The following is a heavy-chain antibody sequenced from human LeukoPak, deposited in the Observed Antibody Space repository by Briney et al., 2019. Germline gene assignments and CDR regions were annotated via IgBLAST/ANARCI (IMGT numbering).Heavy chain of an antibody. V-gene: IGHV3-23*01. CDR1: GFTFTSYP. D-gene: IGHD3-16*02. CDR3: AKNYDDAWGSYRYFDY. Sequence: PGGSLRLSCVASGFTFTSYPMSWARRAPGKGLEWVSAITDGGDKTYYADSVNGRFTISRDNSKSKLYLQMNSLRAEDTAVYHCAKNYDDAWGSYRYFDYWGQGTLVTVSS. CDR2: ITDGGDKT. J-gene: IGHJ4*02.